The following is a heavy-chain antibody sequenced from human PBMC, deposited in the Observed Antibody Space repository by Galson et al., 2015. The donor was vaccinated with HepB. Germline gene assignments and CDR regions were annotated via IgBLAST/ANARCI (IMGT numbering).Heavy chain of an antibody. CDR1: GFTFTSSA. Sequence: SVKVSCKASGFTFTSSAMQWVRQARGQRLEWIGWIVVGSGNTNYAQKFQERVTITRDMSTSTAYMELGSLRSEDTAVYYCAATAAAGTDAFDIWGQGTMVTVSS. CDR3: AATAAAGTDAFDI. J-gene: IGHJ3*02. V-gene: IGHV1-58*02. D-gene: IGHD6-13*01. CDR2: IVVGSGNT.